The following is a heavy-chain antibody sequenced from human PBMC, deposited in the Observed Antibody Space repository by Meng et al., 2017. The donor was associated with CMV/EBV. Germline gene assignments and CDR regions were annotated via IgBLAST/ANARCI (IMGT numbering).Heavy chain of an antibody. CDR3: ARGGAGGYSGYETDLWWLYCYYGMDV. CDR1: GFTFSSYS. D-gene: IGHD5-12*01. V-gene: IGHV3-21*01. Sequence: GESLKISCAASGFTFSSYSMNWVRQAPGKGLEWVSSISSSSSYIYYADSVKGRFTISRDNAKNSLYLQMNSLRAEDTAVYYCARGGAGGYSGYETDLWWLYCYYGMDVWGQGTTVTVSS. CDR2: ISSSSSYI. J-gene: IGHJ6*02.